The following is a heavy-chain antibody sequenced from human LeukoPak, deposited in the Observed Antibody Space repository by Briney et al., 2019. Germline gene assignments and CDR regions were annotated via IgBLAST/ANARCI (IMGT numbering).Heavy chain of an antibody. J-gene: IGHJ5*02. Sequence: PAGSLRLPWAASGVTVSSYWMRWVREAPGKGLVWVSRINSDGSSRSYADSVKGRFTISRDNAKNTLYLQMNSLRAEDTAVYYCARDAGATTIAAWFDPWGQGTLVTVSS. CDR3: ARDAGATTIAAWFDP. D-gene: IGHD1-26*01. CDR2: INSDGSSR. V-gene: IGHV3-74*01. CDR1: GVTVSSYW.